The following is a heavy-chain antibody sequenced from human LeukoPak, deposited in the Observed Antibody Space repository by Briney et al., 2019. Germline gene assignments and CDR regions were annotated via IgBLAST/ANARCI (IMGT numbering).Heavy chain of an antibody. Sequence: PGGSLRLSCAASGFTFSSYGMHWVRQAPGKGLEWVAVIWYDGSNKYYADSVKGRFTISRDNSENTLYLQMNSLRAEDTAVYYCARDPPQDSVGYYFDYWGQGTLVTVSS. V-gene: IGHV3-33*01. D-gene: IGHD2-15*01. CDR1: GFTFSSYG. CDR3: ARDPPQDSVGYYFDY. CDR2: IWYDGSNK. J-gene: IGHJ4*02.